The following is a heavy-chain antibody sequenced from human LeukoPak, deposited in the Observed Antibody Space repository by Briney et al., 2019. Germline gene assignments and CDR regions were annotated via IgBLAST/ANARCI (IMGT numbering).Heavy chain of an antibody. V-gene: IGHV4-34*01. J-gene: IGHJ4*02. D-gene: IGHD4-17*01. CDR2: INHSGYT. CDR3: TRMTTGHDY. Sequence: SETLSLTCAVSGVSFNDYYWSWVRQTPGKGLEWIGEINHSGYTNDSPSLKSRVTLSIDTSRKQFSLNLRSVTVADTGIYYCTRMTTGHDYWSQGTLVTVSS. CDR1: GVSFNDYY.